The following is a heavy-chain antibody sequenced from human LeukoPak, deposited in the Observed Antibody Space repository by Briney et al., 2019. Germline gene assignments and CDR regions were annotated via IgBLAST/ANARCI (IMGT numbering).Heavy chain of an antibody. J-gene: IGHJ3*02. CDR1: GVSISNYY. D-gene: IGHD3-16*01. Sequence: SETLSLTCTVSGVSISNYYWNYFRQSPGKGLEWIGYHSYSGGANYNPSLESRVTISLGTSKNRFSLSLSSVTAADTAVYYCARGLIRGACDIWGRGTMVTVSS. V-gene: IGHV4-59*01. CDR2: HSYSGGA. CDR3: ARGLIRGACDI.